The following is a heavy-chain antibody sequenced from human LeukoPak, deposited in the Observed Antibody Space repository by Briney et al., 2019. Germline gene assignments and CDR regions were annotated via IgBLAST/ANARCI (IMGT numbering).Heavy chain of an antibody. CDR1: GGSISSYY. Sequence: PSETLSLTYTVSGGSISSYYWSWIRQPPGKGLEWIGYIYYSGSTNYNPSLKSRVTISVDTSKNQFSLKLSSVTAADTAVYYCARATSGYTAFNDYWGQGTLVTVSS. J-gene: IGHJ4*02. D-gene: IGHD2-2*02. V-gene: IGHV4-59*01. CDR3: ARATSGYTAFNDY. CDR2: IYYSGST.